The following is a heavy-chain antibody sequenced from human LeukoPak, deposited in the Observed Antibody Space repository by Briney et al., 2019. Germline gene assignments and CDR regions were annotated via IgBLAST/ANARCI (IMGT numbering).Heavy chain of an antibody. D-gene: IGHD3-10*01. CDR2: IYTSGST. CDR3: ARTTYYGSGSYYANWFDP. CDR1: GGSISSYY. Sequence: PSETLSLTCTVSGGSISSYYWSWIRQPAGKGLGWIGRIYTSGSTNYNPSLKSRVTMSVDTSKNQFSLKLSSVTAADTAVYYCARTTYYGSGSYYANWFDPWGQGTLVTVSS. V-gene: IGHV4-4*07. J-gene: IGHJ5*02.